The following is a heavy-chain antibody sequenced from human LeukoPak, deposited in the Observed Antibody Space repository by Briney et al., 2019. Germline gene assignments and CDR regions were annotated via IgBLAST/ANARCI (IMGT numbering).Heavy chain of an antibody. CDR3: ARGSPYDPYYYDSSGSETPGGFDY. CDR2: IFYRGRP. Sequence: PSETLSLTCTVSGGSLSRGVYYWSWIRPHPGKGLEGFGYIFYRGRPYYNPSLKRRVTISVDTSKTQFSLKLSSVTAADTAVYYCARGSPYDPYYYDSSGSETPGGFDYWGQGTLVTVSS. CDR1: GGSLSRGVYY. J-gene: IGHJ4*02. D-gene: IGHD3-22*01. V-gene: IGHV4-31*03.